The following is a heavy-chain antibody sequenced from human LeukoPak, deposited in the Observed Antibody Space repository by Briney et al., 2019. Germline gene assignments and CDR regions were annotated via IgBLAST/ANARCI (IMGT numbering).Heavy chain of an antibody. Sequence: GGSLRLSCAASGFTFGNAWMNWVRQAPGKGLEWVGRIKSKTDGGTTDYAAPVKGRFTISRDDSKNTLYLQMNSLKTEDTAVYYCTTDRGYYDSSGYFVQGYWGQGTLVTVSS. V-gene: IGHV3-15*07. D-gene: IGHD3-22*01. CDR2: IKSKTDGGTT. J-gene: IGHJ4*02. CDR3: TTDRGYYDSSGYFVQGY. CDR1: GFTFGNAW.